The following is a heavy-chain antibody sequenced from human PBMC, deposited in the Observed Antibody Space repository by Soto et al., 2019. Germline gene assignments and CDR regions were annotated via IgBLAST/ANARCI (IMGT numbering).Heavy chain of an antibody. D-gene: IGHD3-9*01. J-gene: IGHJ4*02. Sequence: ASVKVSCKASGYTFTSYGISWVRQAPGQGLEWMGWISAYNGNTNYAQKLQGRVTMTTDTSTSTAYMELRSLRSDDTAVYYCARDRVDILTGYYLFDYWGQGPLVTVYS. CDR2: ISAYNGNT. CDR3: ARDRVDILTGYYLFDY. CDR1: GYTFTSYG. V-gene: IGHV1-18*01.